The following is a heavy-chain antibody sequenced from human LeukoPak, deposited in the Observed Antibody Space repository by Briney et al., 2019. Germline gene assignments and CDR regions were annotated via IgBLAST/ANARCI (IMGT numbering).Heavy chain of an antibody. CDR3: ASRSGGSYCYYYMDV. V-gene: IGHV4-61*01. CDR2: IYYSGST. J-gene: IGHJ6*03. Sequence: AETLSLTCTVSGGSISSGSYYWSWIRQPPGKGLEWIVYIYYSGSTNYNPSLKSRVTISVDTSKNQFSLKLSSVTAADTAVYYCASRSGGSYCYYYMDVWGKGTTVTVSS. D-gene: IGHD2-15*01. CDR1: GGSISSGSYY.